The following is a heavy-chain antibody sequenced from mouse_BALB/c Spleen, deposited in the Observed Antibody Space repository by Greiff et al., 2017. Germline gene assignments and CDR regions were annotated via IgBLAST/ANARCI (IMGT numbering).Heavy chain of an antibody. V-gene: IGHV5-6-2*01. J-gene: IGHJ4*01. CDR1: GFTFSSYY. CDR3: ARRRIYYAMDY. Sequence: EVQLQESGGGLVKLGGSLKLSCAASGFTFSSYYMSWVRQTPEKRLELVAAINSNGGSTYYPDTVKGRFTISRDNAKNTLYLQMSSLKSEDTALYYCARRRIYYAMDYWGQGTSVTVSS. CDR2: INSNGGST.